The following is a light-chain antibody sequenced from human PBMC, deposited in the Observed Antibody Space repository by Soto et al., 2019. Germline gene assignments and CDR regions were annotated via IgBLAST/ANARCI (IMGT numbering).Light chain of an antibody. Sequence: IVMPQFPASLSVSPGERVTLSCRASQSITRDLAWYQQKPGQAPRLLVFAASFRATDIPPRFSGSGSGTDFTLTINSLQSEDFGLYFCQEYTKWPGTFGQGTKVDIK. J-gene: IGKJ1*01. CDR3: QEYTKWPGT. CDR1: QSITRD. CDR2: AAS. V-gene: IGKV3-15*01.